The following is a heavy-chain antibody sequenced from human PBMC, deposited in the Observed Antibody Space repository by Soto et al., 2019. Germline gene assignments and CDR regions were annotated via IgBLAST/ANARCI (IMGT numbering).Heavy chain of an antibody. CDR3: ANSPSGSPSDYFDY. CDR1: GFTFSSYA. CDR2: ISYDGSNK. D-gene: IGHD1-26*01. V-gene: IGHV3-30*04. Sequence: GGSLRLSCAASGFTFSSYAMHWVRQAPGKGLEWVAVISYDGSNKYYADSVKGRFTISRDNSKNTLYLQMNSLRAEDASVYYCANSPSGSPSDYFDYWGQGTLVTVSS. J-gene: IGHJ4*02.